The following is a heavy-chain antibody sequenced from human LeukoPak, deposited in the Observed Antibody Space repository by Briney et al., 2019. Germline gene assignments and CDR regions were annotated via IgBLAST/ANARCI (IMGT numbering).Heavy chain of an antibody. D-gene: IGHD3-22*01. Sequence: GGSLRLSCAASGFIFSNYAMSWVRQTPGKGLEWVSLISDSGANTHYADSVRGRFTISRDNARNTLYLQMNSLRDEDTAVYYCAKDFYYDSSGGYFQRWGQGTLVTVSS. J-gene: IGHJ1*01. CDR1: GFIFSNYA. CDR2: ISDSGANT. V-gene: IGHV3-23*01. CDR3: AKDFYYDSSGGYFQR.